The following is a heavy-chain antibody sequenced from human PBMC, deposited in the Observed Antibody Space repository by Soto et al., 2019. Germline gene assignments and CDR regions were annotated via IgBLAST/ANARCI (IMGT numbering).Heavy chain of an antibody. CDR2: ISYDGNNK. CDR1: GFTLSSYG. CDR3: VEDYVATDTFDI. Sequence: PGGSLRLSCAASGFTLSSYGMHWVRQAPGKGLEWAAVISYDGNNKYYAESVKGRFTISRDTSKNTLYLQMNSLRPEDTAVYYCVEDYVATDTFDIWGRGTMVTVSS. D-gene: IGHD3-10*02. V-gene: IGHV3-30*18. J-gene: IGHJ3*02.